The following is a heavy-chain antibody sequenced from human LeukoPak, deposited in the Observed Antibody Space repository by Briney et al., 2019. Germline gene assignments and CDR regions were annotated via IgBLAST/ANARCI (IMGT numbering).Heavy chain of an antibody. J-gene: IGHJ4*02. D-gene: IGHD3-16*01. V-gene: IGHV3-30*02. Sequence: GGSLRLSCAASGFTSSSYGMHWIRQAPGKGLEWVASIRNDGSIIYNADSVKGRFTISRDNSKNTLYLQMNSLRADDTAVYYCAKDTPLCYFDYWGQGTLVTVSS. CDR2: IRNDGSII. CDR3: AKDTPLCYFDY. CDR1: GFTSSSYG.